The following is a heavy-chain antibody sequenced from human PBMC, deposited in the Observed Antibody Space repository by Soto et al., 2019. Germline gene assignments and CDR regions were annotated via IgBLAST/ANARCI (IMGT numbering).Heavy chain of an antibody. CDR1: GGSISSYY. D-gene: IGHD6-13*01. CDR2: IYYSGST. Sequence: SETLSLTCTVSGGSISSYYWSWIRQPPGKGLEWIGYIYYSGSTNYNPSLKSRVTISVDTSKNQFSLKLSSVTAADTAVYYCARDSYIGGSWPTYYYYGMDVWGQGTTVTVS. J-gene: IGHJ6*02. V-gene: IGHV4-59*01. CDR3: ARDSYIGGSWPTYYYYGMDV.